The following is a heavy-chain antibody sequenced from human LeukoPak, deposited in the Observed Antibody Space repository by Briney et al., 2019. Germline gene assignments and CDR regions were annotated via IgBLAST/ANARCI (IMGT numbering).Heavy chain of an antibody. J-gene: IGHJ5*02. D-gene: IGHD3-22*01. CDR2: ISAYNGNT. CDR1: GYTFTSYG. CDR3: ARVDVEYYYDSSHPGWFDP. Sequence: ASVKVSCKASGYTFTSYGISWVRQAPGQGLEWMGWISAYNGNTNYAQTLQGRVTMTTDTSTSTAYMELRSLRSDDTAVYYCARVDVEYYYDSSHPGWFDPWGQGTLVTVSS. V-gene: IGHV1-18*01.